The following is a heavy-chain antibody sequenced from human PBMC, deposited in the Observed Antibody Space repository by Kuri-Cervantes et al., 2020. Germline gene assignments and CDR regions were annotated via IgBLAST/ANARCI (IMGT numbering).Heavy chain of an antibody. J-gene: IGHJ6*02. D-gene: IGHD6-6*01. Sequence: ASVKVSCKASGYTFTSCDINWVRQATGQGLEWMGWMNPNSGNTGYAQKFQGRVTMTRNTSISTAYMELSSLRSEDTAVYYCARRPIAARYYYYYGMDVWGQGTTVTVSS. CDR1: GYTFTSCD. CDR2: MNPNSGNT. CDR3: ARRPIAARYYYYYGMDV. V-gene: IGHV1-8*01.